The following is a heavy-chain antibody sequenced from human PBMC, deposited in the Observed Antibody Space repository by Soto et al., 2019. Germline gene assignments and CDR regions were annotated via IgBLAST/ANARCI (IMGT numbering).Heavy chain of an antibody. CDR3: FKDNNWDDPG. J-gene: IGHJ4*02. D-gene: IGHD1-20*01. Sequence: LSHAASAFTFSRSAMTSRRHALGKGREWVVAICARGGTRYFTDSVRGRFTDSSDNSKNTLSLQMNSLRVDDTAMYYCFKDNNWDDPGCGQGT. CDR1: AFTFSRSA. V-gene: IGHV3-23*01. CDR2: ICARGGTR.